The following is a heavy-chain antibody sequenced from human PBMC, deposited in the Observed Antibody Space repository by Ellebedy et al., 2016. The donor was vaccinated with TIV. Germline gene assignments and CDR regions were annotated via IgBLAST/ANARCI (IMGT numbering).Heavy chain of an antibody. CDR3: ASRGVAVQGADY. CDR2: INSDGSRT. CDR1: GFTFSSYW. Sequence: PGGSLRLSCAASGFTFSSYWMHWVRQATGKGLAWVSLINSDGSRTTYADSVKGRFTISRDNAKNTLYLQMNSLRAEDTAVYYCASRGVAVQGADYWGQGTLVTVSS. J-gene: IGHJ4*02. V-gene: IGHV3-74*01. D-gene: IGHD3-10*01.